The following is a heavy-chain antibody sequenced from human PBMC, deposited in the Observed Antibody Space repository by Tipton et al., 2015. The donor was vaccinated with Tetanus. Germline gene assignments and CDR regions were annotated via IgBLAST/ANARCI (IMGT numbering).Heavy chain of an antibody. CDR2: ISADGSTK. Sequence: SLRLSCAASGFTFSNYGMHWVRQAPGKGLEWVAVISADGSTKFYADSVKGRVTLSRDNSKNTLYLQMNSLRAEDTAVFYCAKERTFAGNWGLDHWGQGTPVTVSS. J-gene: IGHJ4*02. D-gene: IGHD7-27*01. V-gene: IGHV3-30*18. CDR3: AKERTFAGNWGLDH. CDR1: GFTFSNYG.